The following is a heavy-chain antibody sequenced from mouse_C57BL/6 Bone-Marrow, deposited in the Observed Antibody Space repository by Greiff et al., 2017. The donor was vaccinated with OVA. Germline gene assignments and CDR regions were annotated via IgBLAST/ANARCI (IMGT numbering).Heavy chain of an antibody. V-gene: IGHV1-80*01. Sequence: QVQLQQSGAELVKPGASVKISCKASGYAFSSYWMNWAKQRPGKGLEWIGQIYPGDGDTNYNGKFKGKATLTADKSSSTAYMQLSSLTSEDSAVYFCARIGTGNYWGQGTTLTVSS. CDR1: GYAFSSYW. D-gene: IGHD4-1*01. CDR3: ARIGTGNY. J-gene: IGHJ2*01. CDR2: IYPGDGDT.